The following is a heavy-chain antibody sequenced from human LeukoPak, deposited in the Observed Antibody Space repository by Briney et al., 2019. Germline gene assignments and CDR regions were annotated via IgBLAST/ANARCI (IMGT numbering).Heavy chain of an antibody. CDR3: ARSYAPWIQLNFDY. CDR1: GYTFINYG. V-gene: IGHV1-18*01. J-gene: IGHJ4*02. CDR2: ISGYNGNT. D-gene: IGHD5-18*01. Sequence: ASMKVSCKASGYTFINYGVSWVRQAPGQGLEWMGWISGYNGNTNYAQNIQGRVTMTTDTSTSTGYLELRSLRSEDTAVYYCARSYAPWIQLNFDYWGQGTLVTVSS.